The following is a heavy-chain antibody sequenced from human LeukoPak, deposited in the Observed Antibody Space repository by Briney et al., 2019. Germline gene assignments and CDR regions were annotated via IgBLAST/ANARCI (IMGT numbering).Heavy chain of an antibody. V-gene: IGHV3-30*18. CDR1: GFTFSTYG. CDR2: ISYDSSNK. J-gene: IGHJ4*02. CDR3: AKDGVHYYASGSYFDY. D-gene: IGHD3-10*01. Sequence: GGSLRLSCAASGFTFSTYGMHWVRQAPGKGLEWVALISYDSSNKYYADSVKGRFTISRDNSKNTLFLQMNSLRPEDTAVYYCAKDGVHYYASGSYFDYWGQGTRVTVSS.